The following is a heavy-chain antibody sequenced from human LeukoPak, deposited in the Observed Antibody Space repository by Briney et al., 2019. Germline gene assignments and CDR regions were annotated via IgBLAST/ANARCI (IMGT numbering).Heavy chain of an antibody. CDR2: IGPKNGDT. CDR1: GYTFTDYY. CDR3: VRDHASSYDY. J-gene: IGHJ4*02. Sequence: ASVKVSCKASGYTFTDYYIHCVRQAPGQGLEWMGWIGPKNGDTHHAQKFQGRLTMTRDTSIITAFIELSRLTSDDTAVYYCVRDHASSYDYWGQGTLVTVSS. V-gene: IGHV1-2*02. D-gene: IGHD1-26*01.